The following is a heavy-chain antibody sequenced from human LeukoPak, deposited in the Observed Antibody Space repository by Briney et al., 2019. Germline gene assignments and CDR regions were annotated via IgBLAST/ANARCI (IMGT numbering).Heavy chain of an antibody. J-gene: IGHJ4*02. CDR2: VSSSGSA. CDR3: ARDDYEDLTRGLDY. V-gene: IGHV4-4*07. Sequence: SQTLSLTCTVSGVSIARHSWTWVRQPAGKGLEWIGRVSSSGSADYNPSVKSRVTMSVDTSKNQFSLKLTSVTAADTAAYFCARDDYEDLTRGLDYWGQGILVTVSS. D-gene: IGHD4-17*01. CDR1: GVSIARHS.